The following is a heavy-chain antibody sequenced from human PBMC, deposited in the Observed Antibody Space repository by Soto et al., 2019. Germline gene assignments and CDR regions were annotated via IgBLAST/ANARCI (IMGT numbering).Heavy chain of an antibody. Sequence: ASVKVSCKTSGYTFTSYGISWVRQAPGQGLEWMGWITTNKSKKSYAQKFQGRVTMTRNTSISTAYMELSSLRSEDTAVYYCARGLAMTSFGGESWFDPWGQGTLVTVSS. CDR1: GYTFTSYG. V-gene: IGHV1-8*01. J-gene: IGHJ5*02. CDR2: ITTNKSKK. CDR3: ARGLAMTSFGGESWFDP. D-gene: IGHD3-16*01.